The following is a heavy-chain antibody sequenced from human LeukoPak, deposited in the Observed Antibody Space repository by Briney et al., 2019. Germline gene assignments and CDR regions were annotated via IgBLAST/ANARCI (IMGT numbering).Heavy chain of an antibody. Sequence: PSETLSLTCTVSGGSISSSSYYWGWIRQPPGKGLEWIGSMYSSGSTYYNPSLKSRVTISVDTSKNQFSLKLSSVTAADTAVYYCARDIKRSRARWENLGFDPWGQGTLVTVSS. CDR2: MYSSGST. CDR1: GGSISSSSYY. J-gene: IGHJ5*02. V-gene: IGHV4-39*07. D-gene: IGHD1-14*01. CDR3: ARDIKRSRARWENLGFDP.